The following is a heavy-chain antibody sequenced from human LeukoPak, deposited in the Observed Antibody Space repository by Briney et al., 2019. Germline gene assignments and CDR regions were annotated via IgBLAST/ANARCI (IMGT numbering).Heavy chain of an antibody. CDR1: GFTFNTYP. CDR2: TSHDESYK. Sequence: GGSLRLSCSASGFTFNTYPMHWVRQSPGKGLEWVAVTSHDESYKFYAESVKGRFTISRDNSNNTLYLQMNTLRPEDTSAYYCARDRLFYFHSPDYRAGYFYAMDVWGQGTTVTVSS. J-gene: IGHJ6*02. CDR3: ARDRLFYFHSPDYRAGYFYAMDV. V-gene: IGHV3-30-3*01. D-gene: IGHD3-22*01.